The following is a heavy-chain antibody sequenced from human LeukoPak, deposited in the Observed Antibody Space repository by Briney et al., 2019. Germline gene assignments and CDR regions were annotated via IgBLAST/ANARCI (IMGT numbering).Heavy chain of an antibody. D-gene: IGHD6-19*01. J-gene: IGHJ3*02. Sequence: PGGSLRLSCAASGFTFSTYTMYWVRQPPGKGLEWVSIIGGSGGDIHYADSVKGRFTISRDNSKNTLYLQMNSLRAEDTAVYYCARDWSSSGEDAFDIWGQGTMVTVSS. CDR3: ARDWSSSGEDAFDI. V-gene: IGHV3-23*01. CDR1: GFTFSTYT. CDR2: IGGSGGDI.